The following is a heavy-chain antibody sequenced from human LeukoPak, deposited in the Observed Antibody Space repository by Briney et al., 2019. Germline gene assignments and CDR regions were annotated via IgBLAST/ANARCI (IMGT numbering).Heavy chain of an antibody. V-gene: IGHV3-23*01. CDR1: GFTFSSYA. J-gene: IGHJ2*01. D-gene: IGHD5-12*01. Sequence: GSLRLSCAASGFTFSSYAMSWVRQAPGKGLEWVSAMSGSSGTTYYADSVKGRFTFSRDNSKNTLYLQMNSLRAEDSAIYYCARFRINIVATTSGHFDLWGRGTQVTVSS. CDR2: MSGSSGTT. CDR3: ARFRINIVATTSGHFDL.